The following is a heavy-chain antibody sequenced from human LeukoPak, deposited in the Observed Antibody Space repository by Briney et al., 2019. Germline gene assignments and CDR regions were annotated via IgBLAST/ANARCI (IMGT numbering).Heavy chain of an antibody. CDR2: ISGGGSAT. CDR3: AKNSDISVYYSEGFDY. CDR1: GFTSSNFA. V-gene: IGHV3-23*01. Sequence: PGGSLRLSCAASGFTSSNFAMNWVRQAPGKGLEWVSAISGGGSATFYAASVKGRFTISRDNSKNTVFLQMNSLRAEDTAVYYCAKNSDISVYYSEGFDYWGQGTLATVSS. J-gene: IGHJ4*02. D-gene: IGHD3-22*01.